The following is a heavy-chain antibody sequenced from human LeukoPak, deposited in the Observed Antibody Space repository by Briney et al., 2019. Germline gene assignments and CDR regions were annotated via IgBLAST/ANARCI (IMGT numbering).Heavy chain of an antibody. D-gene: IGHD3-10*01. CDR3: ARVWFGELLSGSDAFDI. J-gene: IGHJ3*02. CDR1: GYTFTSYG. Sequence: ASVKVSCKASGYTFTSYGISWVRQAPGQGLEWMGWISAYNGNTNYAQKLQGRVTMTTDTSTSTAYMELRSLRSDDTAVYYCARVWFGELLSGSDAFDIWGQGTMVTVSS. CDR2: ISAYNGNT. V-gene: IGHV1-18*01.